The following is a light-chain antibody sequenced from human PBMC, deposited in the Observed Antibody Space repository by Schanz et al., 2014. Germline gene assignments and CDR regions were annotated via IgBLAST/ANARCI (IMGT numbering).Light chain of an antibody. CDR3: QQSYRTPPT. CDR2: AAS. CDR1: QGIASW. V-gene: IGKV1-12*01. Sequence: DIQMTQFPSSVSASVGDRVTITCRASQGIASWLAWYQQSPGKAPKLLISAASILQNGVPSRFSGSGSGTDFTLTISSLQPEDFATYYCQQSYRTPPTFGQRTKVEIK. J-gene: IGKJ1*01.